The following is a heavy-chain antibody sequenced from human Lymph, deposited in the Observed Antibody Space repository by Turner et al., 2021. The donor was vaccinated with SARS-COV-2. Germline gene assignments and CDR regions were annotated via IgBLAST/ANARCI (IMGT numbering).Heavy chain of an antibody. Sequence: QVQLVQSGAEVKKPGSSVKVSCKASGGTFSSPAISWVRQAPGQGLGWRGGTTPLLAIPNYEKKFQGRVTITADKSTSTAYMERSSLRSEDTAVYFCARIAAPGMGGGVHYYYYAMDVWGQGTTVTVSS. CDR2: TTPLLAIP. V-gene: IGHV1-69*10. CDR3: ARIAAPGMGGGVHYYYYAMDV. CDR1: GGTFSSPA. D-gene: IGHD6-13*01. J-gene: IGHJ6*02.